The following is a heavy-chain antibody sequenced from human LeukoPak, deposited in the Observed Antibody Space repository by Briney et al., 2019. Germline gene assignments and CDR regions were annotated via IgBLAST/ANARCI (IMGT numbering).Heavy chain of an antibody. J-gene: IGHJ4*02. D-gene: IGHD6-13*01. CDR3: ARVSLAGAFFDS. CDR2: IKQDASEK. Sequence: GGSLRPSCAASGFTSSSYWMSWVRQAPGPGLEWVANIKQDASEKYYVASVTGRFTIFKDNAKNSLYLQMNSLRAEDTAVYFCARVSLAGAFFDSWGQGTLVTVAS. V-gene: IGHV3-7*01. CDR1: GFTSSSYW.